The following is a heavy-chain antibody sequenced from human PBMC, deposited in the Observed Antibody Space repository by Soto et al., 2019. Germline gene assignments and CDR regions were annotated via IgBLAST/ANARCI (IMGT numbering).Heavy chain of an antibody. CDR2: ISSNGGST. CDR3: ASDPWKAGNDDFDS. D-gene: IGHD6-13*01. J-gene: IGHJ3*02. Sequence: GGSLRLSCAASGFTFSSYAMHWVRQAPGKGLEYVSAISSNGGSTYYANSVKGRFTISRDNSKNTLYLQMGSLRAEDMAVYYCASDPWKAGNDDFDSWGPGTIVTVS. V-gene: IGHV3-64*01. CDR1: GFTFSSYA.